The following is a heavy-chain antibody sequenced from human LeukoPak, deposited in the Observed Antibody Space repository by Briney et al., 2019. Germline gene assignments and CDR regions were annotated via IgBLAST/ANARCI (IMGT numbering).Heavy chain of an antibody. Sequence: GGSPRLSCAASGFTFSSYDMHWVRHATGKGLEWVSAIGTAGDTYYPGSVKGRFTISRENAKNSLYLQMNSLRVEDMAVYYCARDRYSSAWYDARTHYFDYWGQGSLVTVSS. CDR2: IGTAGDT. CDR3: ARDRYSSAWYDARTHYFDY. CDR1: GFTFSSYD. D-gene: IGHD6-19*01. V-gene: IGHV3-13*01. J-gene: IGHJ4*02.